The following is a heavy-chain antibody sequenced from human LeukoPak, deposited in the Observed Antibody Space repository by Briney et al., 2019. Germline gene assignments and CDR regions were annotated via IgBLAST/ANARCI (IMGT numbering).Heavy chain of an antibody. CDR3: ARARIDY. J-gene: IGHJ4*02. V-gene: IGHV3-21*01. CDR1: GFAFESFT. D-gene: IGHD1-14*01. Sequence: GGSLRLSCAGSGFAFESFTMTWVRQAPGKGLEWVSLISDTGRDINYADSVRGRFTISRDNTKNSLYLQMSSLRAEDTAVYYCARARIDYWGQGTLVTVSS. CDR2: ISDTGRDI.